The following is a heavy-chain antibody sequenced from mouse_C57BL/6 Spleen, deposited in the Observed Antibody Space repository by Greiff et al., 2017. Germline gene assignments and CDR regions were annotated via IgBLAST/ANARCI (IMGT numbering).Heavy chain of an antibody. D-gene: IGHD1-1*01. V-gene: IGHV5-17*01. CDR1: GFTFSDYG. CDR3: AGGYYGSSYGYFDV. Sequence: EVMLVESGGGLVKPGGSLKLSCAASGFTFSDYGMHWVRQAPEKGLEWVAYISSGSSTLYYADTVKGRFTISRDNAKNTLFLQVTSLRSEDTAMYYCAGGYYGSSYGYFDVWGTGTTVTVSS. J-gene: IGHJ1*03. CDR2: ISSGSSTL.